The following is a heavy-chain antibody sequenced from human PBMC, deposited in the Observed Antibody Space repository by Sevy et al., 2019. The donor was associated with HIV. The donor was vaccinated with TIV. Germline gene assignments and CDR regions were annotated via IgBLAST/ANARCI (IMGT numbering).Heavy chain of an antibody. CDR1: GFTVSSNY. V-gene: IGHV3-53*01. CDR2: IYSGGSK. CDR3: ARGPPLWFGELFPPIFFDY. J-gene: IGHJ4*02. Sequence: GGSLRLSCAASGFTVSSNYMSWVRQAPGKGLEWVSVIYSGGSKYYADSVKGRFTISRDNSKNTLYLQMNSLRAEDTAVYYCARGPPLWFGELFPPIFFDYWGQGTLVTVSA. D-gene: IGHD3-10*01.